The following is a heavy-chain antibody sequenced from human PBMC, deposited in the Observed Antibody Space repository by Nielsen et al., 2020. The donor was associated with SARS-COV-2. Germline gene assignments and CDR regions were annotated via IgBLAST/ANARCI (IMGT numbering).Heavy chain of an antibody. Sequence: ETLSLTCTVSGGSISSGGYYWSWIRQAPGKGLEWVSVIYSGGSTYYADSVKGRFTISRDNSKNTLYLQMNSLRAEDTAVYYCARESLSGWFDPWGQGTLVTVSS. V-gene: IGHV3-53*01. J-gene: IGHJ5*02. CDR2: IYSGGST. D-gene: IGHD3-10*01. CDR1: GGSISSGGYY. CDR3: ARESLSGWFDP.